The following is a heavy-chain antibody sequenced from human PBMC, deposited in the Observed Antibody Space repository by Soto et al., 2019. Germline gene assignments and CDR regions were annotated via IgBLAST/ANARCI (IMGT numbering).Heavy chain of an antibody. CDR1: GGSISSSSYY. D-gene: IGHD3-10*01. J-gene: IGHJ5*01. CDR2: IYYSGST. V-gene: IGHV4-39*01. CDR3: ARHRVRNWFET. Sequence: ASETLSLTCIVSGGSISSSSYYWVWIRHPPGKGLEWIGSIYYSGSTYYNPSLKSRVTISVDTSKNQFSLKLSSVTAADTAVFYAARHRVRNWFETGGQGTLVTVSS.